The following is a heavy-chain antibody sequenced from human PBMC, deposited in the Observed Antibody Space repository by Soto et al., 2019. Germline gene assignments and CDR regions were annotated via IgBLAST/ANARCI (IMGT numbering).Heavy chain of an antibody. J-gene: IGHJ6*02. Sequence: EVQLVESGGGLVQPGGSLRLSCAASGFTFSSYWMHWVRQAPGKGLVWVSRINSDGSSTSYADSVKGRFTISRDNAKNTLYLQRNSLRAEDTAVYYCARDLVIAAAGDYYYYGMDVWGQGTTVTVSS. CDR1: GFTFSSYW. CDR2: INSDGSST. D-gene: IGHD6-13*01. CDR3: ARDLVIAAAGDYYYYGMDV. V-gene: IGHV3-74*01.